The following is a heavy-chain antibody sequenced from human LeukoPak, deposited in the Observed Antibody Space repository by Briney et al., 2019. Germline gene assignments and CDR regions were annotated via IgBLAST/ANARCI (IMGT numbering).Heavy chain of an antibody. D-gene: IGHD1-26*01. Sequence: PSETLSLTCTVSGGSISSSSYYWGWIRQPPGKGLEWIGSIYYSGSTYYNPSLKSRVTISVDTSKNQFSLKLSSVTAADTAVYYCARPDSGSYSPDAFGIWGQGTMVTVSS. CDR3: ARPDSGSYSPDAFGI. CDR2: IYYSGST. J-gene: IGHJ3*02. V-gene: IGHV4-39*01. CDR1: GGSISSSSYY.